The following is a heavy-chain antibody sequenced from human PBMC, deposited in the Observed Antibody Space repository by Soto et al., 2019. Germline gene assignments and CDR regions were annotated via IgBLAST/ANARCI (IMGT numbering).Heavy chain of an antibody. CDR2: ISYDGSNK. V-gene: IGHV3-30-3*01. D-gene: IGHD3-22*01. J-gene: IGHJ4*02. CDR1: GFTLSSYA. CDR3: ARRGSGYVSNDY. Sequence: GGSLRLSSAASGFTLSSYAMHWVCQAPGKGLEWVAVISYDGSNKYYAASVQGRFTISRDNSKNTLYLQMNSLRAEDTAVYYCARRGSGYVSNDYWGQGTLVTVSS.